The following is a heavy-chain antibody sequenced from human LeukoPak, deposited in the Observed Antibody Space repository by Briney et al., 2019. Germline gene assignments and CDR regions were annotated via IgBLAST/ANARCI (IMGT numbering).Heavy chain of an antibody. Sequence: PGGSLRLSCAASGFTFTSHDMNWVRQAPQKGLEWLAYISDAGNTVYYADSVKGRFTISRDNAKNSLSLQMNSLSAEDTAVYYCARGGRWVAEVTITYYFDSWGHGSPVTVSS. CDR2: ISDAGNTV. D-gene: IGHD3-9*01. J-gene: IGHJ4*01. CDR1: GFTFTSHD. CDR3: ARGGRWVAEVTITYYFDS. V-gene: IGHV3-48*03.